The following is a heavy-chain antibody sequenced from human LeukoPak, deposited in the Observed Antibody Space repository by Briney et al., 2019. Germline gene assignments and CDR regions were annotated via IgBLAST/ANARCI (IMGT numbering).Heavy chain of an antibody. CDR3: AKAVYYDSNAFDI. Sequence: PGGSLRLSCAASGFTFDDYAMHWVRQAPGKGLEWVSGISWNSGSIGYADSVKGRFTISRDNAKNSLYLQMNSLRAEDTALYYCAKAVYYDSNAFDIWGQGTMVTVSS. CDR1: GFTFDDYA. V-gene: IGHV3-9*01. D-gene: IGHD3-22*01. CDR2: ISWNSGSI. J-gene: IGHJ3*02.